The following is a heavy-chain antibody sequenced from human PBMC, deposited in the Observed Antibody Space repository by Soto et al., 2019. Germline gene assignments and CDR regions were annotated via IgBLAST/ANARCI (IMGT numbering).Heavy chain of an antibody. CDR1: GGSFSGYY. D-gene: IGHD6-13*01. J-gene: IGHJ6*02. CDR2: INHSGST. CDR3: AREPIAAAGPNYGMDV. V-gene: IGHV4-34*01. Sequence: QVQLQQWGAGLLKPSETLSLTCAVYGGSFSGYYWSWIRQPPGKGLEWIGEINHSGSTNYNPSLKSLVTISVDTSKNQFSLKLSSVTAADTAVYYCAREPIAAAGPNYGMDVWGQGTTVTVSS.